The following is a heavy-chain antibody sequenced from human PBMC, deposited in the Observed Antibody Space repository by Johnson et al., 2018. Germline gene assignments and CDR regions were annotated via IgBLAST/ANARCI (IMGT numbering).Heavy chain of an antibody. CDR2: ISYDGSNK. V-gene: IGHV3-30-3*01. CDR3: ARGQNYYLDV. J-gene: IGHJ6*03. Sequence: VQLVESGGGVVQPGRSLRLSCAASGFTFSNYAMHWVRQAPGKGLEWVAVISYDGSNKYYADSVKGRFTISRDNSKNTLYLQMNSLRAEDTAVYYCARGQNYYLDVWGKGTTVTVSS. CDR1: GFTFSNYA.